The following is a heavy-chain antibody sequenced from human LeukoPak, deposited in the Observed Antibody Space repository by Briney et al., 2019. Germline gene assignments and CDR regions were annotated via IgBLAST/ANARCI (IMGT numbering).Heavy chain of an antibody. J-gene: IGHJ4*02. V-gene: IGHV3-23*01. D-gene: IGHD3-22*01. CDR1: GFTFSSYA. Sequence: GGSLRLSCAASGFTFSSYAMSWVRQAPGKGLEWVSAISGSGGSTYYADSVKGRFTVSRDNSKNTLYLQMNSLRAEDTAVYYCAKDAHLFYYYDSSGYDYWGQGTLVTVSS. CDR2: ISGSGGST. CDR3: AKDAHLFYYYDSSGYDY.